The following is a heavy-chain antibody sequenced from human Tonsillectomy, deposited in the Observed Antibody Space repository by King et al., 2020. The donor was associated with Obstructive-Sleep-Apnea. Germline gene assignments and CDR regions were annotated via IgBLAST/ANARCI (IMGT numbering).Heavy chain of an antibody. CDR2: ICIDGGNP. Sequence: VQLVESGGGLAQPGGSLRLSWSASGFTFSNYCMHWVRQAPGKGLVWVSRICIDGGNPNYADSVKGRFTISRDNAKNTLYLQTNSLRAEDTAVYYCAVTTSSPLDYWGQGTLVTVSS. J-gene: IGHJ4*02. V-gene: IGHV3-74*01. CDR1: GFTFSNYC. D-gene: IGHD4-17*01. CDR3: AVTTSSPLDY.